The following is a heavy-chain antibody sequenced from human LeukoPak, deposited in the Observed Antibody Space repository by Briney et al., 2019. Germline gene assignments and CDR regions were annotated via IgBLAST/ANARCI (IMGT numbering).Heavy chain of an antibody. V-gene: IGHV4-59*01. CDR2: IYYSGST. J-gene: IGHJ4*02. Sequence: SETLSLTCTVSGGSISSYYWSWIRQSPEKGLEWIGYIYYSGSTNYNPSLKSRVTISVDTSKNQFSLKLSSVTAADTAVYYCARESDSSGYSLDYWGQGTLVTVSS. D-gene: IGHD3-22*01. CDR1: GGSISSYY. CDR3: ARESDSSGYSLDY.